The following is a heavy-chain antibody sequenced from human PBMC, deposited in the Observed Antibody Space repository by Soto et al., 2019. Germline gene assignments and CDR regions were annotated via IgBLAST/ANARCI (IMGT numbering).Heavy chain of an antibody. CDR3: AEVGWEPHGASSEYFQH. Sequence: QVQLVQSGAEVKKPGSSVKVSCKASGGTFSSYAISWVRQAPGHGLEWMGGIIPIFGTANYAQKFQGRVTITADESTSTAYMELSSLRSEDTVVYYCAEVGWEPHGASSEYFQHWGQGTLVTVSS. J-gene: IGHJ1*01. CDR2: IIPIFGTA. V-gene: IGHV1-69*01. D-gene: IGHD1-26*01. CDR1: GGTFSSYA.